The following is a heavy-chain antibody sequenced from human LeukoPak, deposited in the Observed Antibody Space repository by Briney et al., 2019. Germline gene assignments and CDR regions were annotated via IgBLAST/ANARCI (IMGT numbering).Heavy chain of an antibody. CDR3: AKDADGGIAAAANFDY. D-gene: IGHD6-13*01. J-gene: IGHJ4*02. V-gene: IGHV3-9*01. CDR1: GFTFSNYA. Sequence: SGGSLRLSCAASGFTFSNYAMHWVRQAPGKGLEWVSGISWNSGSIGYADSVKGRFTISRDNAKNSLYLQMNSLRAEDTALYYCAKDADGGIAAAANFDYWGQGTLVTVSS. CDR2: ISWNSGSI.